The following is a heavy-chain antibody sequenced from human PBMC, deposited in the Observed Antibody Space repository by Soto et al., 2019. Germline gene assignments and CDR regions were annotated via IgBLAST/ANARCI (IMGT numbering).Heavy chain of an antibody. CDR2: ISHDGGT. CDR1: GGSFDDFY. CDR3: ARGQLVWYGDLTPYYRDMDV. D-gene: IGHD3-10*01. Sequence: ETLSLTCAFYGGSFDDFYWSWVRQSPGKGLEWIGEISHDGGTNYSPSLASRISISADTSKNQFSLHLKSVTAADTGLYYCARGQLVWYGDLTPYYRDMDVWGQGTTVTVSS. J-gene: IGHJ6*02. V-gene: IGHV4-34*01.